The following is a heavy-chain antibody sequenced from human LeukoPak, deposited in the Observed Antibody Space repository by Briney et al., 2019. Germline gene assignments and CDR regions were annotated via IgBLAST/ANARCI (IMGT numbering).Heavy chain of an antibody. J-gene: IGHJ4*02. D-gene: IGHD3-22*01. CDR2: ISSNGGST. Sequence: GGSLRLSCSASGFXFSSYAMHWVRQAPGKGLEYVSAISSNGGSTYYADSVKGRFTISRDNSKNTLYLQMSSLRAEDTAVYYCVKDRGPYYYDSSGYHYWGQGTLVTVSS. V-gene: IGHV3-64D*06. CDR1: GFXFSSYA. CDR3: VKDRGPYYYDSSGYHY.